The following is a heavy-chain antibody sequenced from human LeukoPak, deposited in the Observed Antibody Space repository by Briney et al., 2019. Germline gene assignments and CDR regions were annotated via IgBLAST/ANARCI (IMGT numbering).Heavy chain of an antibody. CDR2: FDPEDGET. Sequence: ASVKVSCKVSGYTLTELSMHWVRQAPGKGLEWMGGFDPEDGETIYAQKFQGRVTMTEDTSTDTAYMELSSLRSEDTAVYYCAGGPYGDHGGAYYYGMDVWGQGTTVTVSS. V-gene: IGHV1-24*01. J-gene: IGHJ6*02. CDR1: GYTLTELS. CDR3: AGGPYGDHGGAYYYGMDV. D-gene: IGHD4-17*01.